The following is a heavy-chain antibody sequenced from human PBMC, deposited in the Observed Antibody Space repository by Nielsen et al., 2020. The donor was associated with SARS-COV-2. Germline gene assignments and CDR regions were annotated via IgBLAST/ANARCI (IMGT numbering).Heavy chain of an antibody. J-gene: IGHJ5*02. D-gene: IGHD3-16*01. CDR2: ISYDGSNK. Sequence: GESLKISCAASGFTFSSYGMHWVRQAPGKGLEWVAVISYDGSNKYYADSVKGRFTISRDNSKNTLYLQMNSLRAEDTAVYYCARDGGIADGWFDPWGQGTLVTVSS. CDR1: GFTFSSYG. CDR3: ARDGGIADGWFDP. V-gene: IGHV3-30*03.